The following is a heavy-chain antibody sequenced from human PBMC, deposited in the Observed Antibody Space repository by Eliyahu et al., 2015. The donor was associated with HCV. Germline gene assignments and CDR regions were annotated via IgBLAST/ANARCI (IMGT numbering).Heavy chain of an antibody. CDR2: ITXSXDKT. D-gene: IGHD2/OR15-2a*01. V-gene: IGHV3-23*01. Sequence: EVHLLESGGDLVQPGGSLRLSCAASGFTFSSYXMTWVRQAPGKGLDWVSVITXSXDKTXYAASVQGRFTISRDNSKNTLYLQMNSLRAEDTARYYCAKTTKVTFYDRLAYWGQGTLVGVSS. CDR3: AKTTKVTFYDRLAY. J-gene: IGHJ4*02. CDR1: GFTFSSYX.